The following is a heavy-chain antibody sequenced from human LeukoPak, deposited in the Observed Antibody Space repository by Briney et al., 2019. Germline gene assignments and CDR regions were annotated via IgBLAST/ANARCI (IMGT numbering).Heavy chain of an antibody. CDR1: GGSFSGYY. V-gene: IGHV4-34*01. Sequence: SETLSLTCAVYGGSFSGYYWSWIRQPPGKGLEWIGEINRSGSTNYNPSLKSRVTISVDTSKNQFSLKLSSVTAADTAVYYCARGRNIYYYDSSGYFDYWGQGTLVTVSS. J-gene: IGHJ4*02. CDR2: INRSGST. CDR3: ARGRNIYYYDSSGYFDY. D-gene: IGHD3-22*01.